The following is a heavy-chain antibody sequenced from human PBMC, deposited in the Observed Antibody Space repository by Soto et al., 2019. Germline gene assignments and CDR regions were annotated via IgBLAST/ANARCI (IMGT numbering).Heavy chain of an antibody. CDR1: GFTFTRYS. Sequence: LRLSCAASGFTFTRYSMNWVRQAPGKGLEWVSSISSTTNYIYYGDSMKGRFTISRDNAKNSLYLEMNSLRAEDTAVYYCARESEDLTSNFDYRGQGTLVTVSS. V-gene: IGHV3-21*06. CDR2: ISSTTNYI. J-gene: IGHJ4*02. CDR3: ARESEDLTSNFDY.